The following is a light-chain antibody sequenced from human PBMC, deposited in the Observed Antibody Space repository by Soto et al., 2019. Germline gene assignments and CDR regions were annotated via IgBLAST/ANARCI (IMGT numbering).Light chain of an antibody. CDR3: CSYAGSYTFG. J-gene: IGLJ3*02. Sequence: QSVLTQPRSVSGSPGQSVTISCTGTSCDVGHYNYVSWYQQHPGKAPKLMIYDVSKRPSGVPDRFSGSKSGNTASMTISGLQAEDEADYYCCSYAGSYTFGFGGGTKLTVL. CDR1: SCDVGHYNY. V-gene: IGLV2-11*01. CDR2: DVS.